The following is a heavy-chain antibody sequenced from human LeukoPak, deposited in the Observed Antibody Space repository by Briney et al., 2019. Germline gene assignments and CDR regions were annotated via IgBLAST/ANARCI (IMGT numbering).Heavy chain of an antibody. CDR2: IYPGDSDT. CDR3: ARPHTSGWPDAFDI. Sequence: GESLKISCKGSGYNFTNYWIAWVRQMPGKGLEWMGIIYPGDSDTRYSPFFQGQVTISADKSISTASLQWSSLKASDSALYYCARPHTSGWPDAFDIWGQGTMVTVSP. D-gene: IGHD6-19*01. CDR1: GYNFTNYW. J-gene: IGHJ3*02. V-gene: IGHV5-51*01.